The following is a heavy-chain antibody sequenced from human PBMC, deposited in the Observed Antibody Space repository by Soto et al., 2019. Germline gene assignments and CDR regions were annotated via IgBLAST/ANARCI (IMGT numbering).Heavy chain of an antibody. CDR1: GYNFASYW. D-gene: IGHD2-2*01. V-gene: IGHV5-10-1*01. J-gene: IGHJ6*02. CDR2: IDPIDSYT. Sequence: ESLKIFFRGSGYNFASYWISLVRQMPGKGLEWMGRIDPIDSYTNYSPSFQGHVTISADESISTAYLQWSSLKASDTAMYYCERRYCSSASCPRKYYGMDVWGQGTKVTVSS. CDR3: ERRYCSSASCPRKYYGMDV.